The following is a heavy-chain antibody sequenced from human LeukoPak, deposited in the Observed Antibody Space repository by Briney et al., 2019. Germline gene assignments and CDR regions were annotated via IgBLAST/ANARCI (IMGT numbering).Heavy chain of an antibody. V-gene: IGHV1-46*01. D-gene: IGHD3-22*01. Sequence: ASVKVSCKASGYTFSNYCMHWVRQAPGQGLEWMGIFNPTYDIPIYAQTFEGRVTMARDMSTSTVYMELSTLRSDDTAVYYCARAVVVITRDAFDIWGQGTMVTVSS. J-gene: IGHJ3*02. CDR2: FNPTYDIP. CDR3: ARAVVVITRDAFDI. CDR1: GYTFSNYC.